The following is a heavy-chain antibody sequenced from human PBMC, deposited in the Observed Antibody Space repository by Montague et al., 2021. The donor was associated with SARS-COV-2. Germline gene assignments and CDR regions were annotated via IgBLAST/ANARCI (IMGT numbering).Heavy chain of an antibody. V-gene: IGHV4-59*01. CDR2: IYYSGST. J-gene: IGHJ5*02. CDR1: NGSINSYY. Sequence: SETLSLTCTVSNGSINSYYWSWVRQPPGKRLEWICYIYYSGSTNYNPSLESRVTMSIYTSQNQFSLRLRSVTAADTAVYFCAREGLHNWFDPWGQGTLVIVSS. CDR3: AREGLHNWFDP.